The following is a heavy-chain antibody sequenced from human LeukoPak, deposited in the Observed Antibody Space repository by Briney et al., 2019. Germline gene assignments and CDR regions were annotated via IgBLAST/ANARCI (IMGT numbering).Heavy chain of an antibody. CDR1: GFTFSSYG. CDR2: ISYDGSNK. J-gene: IGHJ4*02. Sequence: PGGSLRLSCAASGFTFSSYGMHWVRQAPGKGLEWVAVISYDGSNKYYADSVKGRFTTSRDNSKNTLYLQMNSLRAEDTAVYYCAKEKLPSGYSFLTDYWGQGTLVTVSS. V-gene: IGHV3-30*18. CDR3: AKEKLPSGYSFLTDY. D-gene: IGHD5-18*01.